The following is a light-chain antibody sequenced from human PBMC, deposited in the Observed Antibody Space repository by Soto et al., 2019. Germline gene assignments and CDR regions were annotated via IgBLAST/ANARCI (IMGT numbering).Light chain of an antibody. CDR1: QSIGRR. CDR3: QLYNNYSPWT. Sequence: DIQMTQSPSTVSASVGATVTITCRASQSIGRRLAWYQQKPGKAPKLLIYKASSLESGVPSRFSGSGSGTEFTLTISSLQPDDFATYYCQLYNNYSPWTFGQGTKVEIK. V-gene: IGKV1-5*03. J-gene: IGKJ1*01. CDR2: KAS.